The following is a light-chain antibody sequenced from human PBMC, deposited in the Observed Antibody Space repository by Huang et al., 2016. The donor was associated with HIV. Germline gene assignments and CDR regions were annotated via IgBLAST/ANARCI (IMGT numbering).Light chain of an antibody. CDR2: DAS. Sequence: EIVLTQSPATLSLSPWERATLSCRASENIFNYLAWYQQKPGQSPMLLIYDASNRATGIPARFSGSGSGTDFTLTISSLEPEDFAVYYCQQRSNWPRTFGGGTKVEIK. J-gene: IGKJ4*01. CDR1: ENIFNY. V-gene: IGKV3-11*01. CDR3: QQRSNWPRT.